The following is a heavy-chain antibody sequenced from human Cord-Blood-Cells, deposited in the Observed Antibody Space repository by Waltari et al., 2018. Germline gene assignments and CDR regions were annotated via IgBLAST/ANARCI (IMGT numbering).Heavy chain of an antibody. Sequence: QVQLQESGPGLVKPSQTLSLTCTVSGGSISSGDYYWSWIRQPPGKGLEWSGYSYYSGSTYYNPSLKSRVTISVDTSKNQFSLKLSSVTAADTAVYYCARVGIAAAGTIDYWGQGTLVTVSS. D-gene: IGHD6-13*01. CDR2: SYYSGST. CDR1: GGSISSGDYY. V-gene: IGHV4-30-4*08. CDR3: ARVGIAAAGTIDY. J-gene: IGHJ4*02.